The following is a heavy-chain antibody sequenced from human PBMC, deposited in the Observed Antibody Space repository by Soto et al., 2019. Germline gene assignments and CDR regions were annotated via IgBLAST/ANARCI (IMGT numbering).Heavy chain of an antibody. V-gene: IGHV3-30*03. J-gene: IGHJ6*02. D-gene: IGHD4-4*01. CDR2: ILHDGSAE. Sequence: GGSLRRSWAASGFIFTSYGMHWVRQAPGKGLEWMALILHDGSAEYYADSVKGRFTISRDNSKNTLYLQMNSLTAEDTAVYYCARSRDGYSFYFYYGMDGWGQGTTVTVSS. CDR1: GFIFTSYG. CDR3: ARSRDGYSFYFYYGMDG.